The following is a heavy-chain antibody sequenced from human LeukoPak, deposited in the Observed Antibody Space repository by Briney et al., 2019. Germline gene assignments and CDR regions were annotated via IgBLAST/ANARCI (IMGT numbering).Heavy chain of an antibody. CDR1: GGSLSSRPYY. V-gene: IGHV4-39*01. Sequence: SETLSLTCTVSGGSLSSRPYYWGWVRQPPRKGLEWIGSISYSGSIHYNPSLKSRVTISVDTSKNHFSLRLSSVTAADTAVYYCATLEIGDYYFDYWGQGTLVTVSS. J-gene: IGHJ4*02. CDR3: ATLEIGDYYFDY. CDR2: ISYSGSI. D-gene: IGHD2-21*01.